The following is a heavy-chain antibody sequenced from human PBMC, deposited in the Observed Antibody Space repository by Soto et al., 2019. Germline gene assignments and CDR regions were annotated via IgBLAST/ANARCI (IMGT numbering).Heavy chain of an antibody. V-gene: IGHV2-5*02. D-gene: IGHD3-10*01. CDR2: IYWDDDK. CDR3: AHSSGLTSFDY. CDR1: GFSLSTSGVG. Sequence: QITLKESGPTLVKPTQTLTLTCTFSGFSLSTSGVGVGWIRQPPGKALEWLALIYWDDDKRYSPSLKSRLTNTTXPTTNQVGLTMTNMDPVDTATYYCAHSSGLTSFDYWGQGTLVTVSS. J-gene: IGHJ4*02.